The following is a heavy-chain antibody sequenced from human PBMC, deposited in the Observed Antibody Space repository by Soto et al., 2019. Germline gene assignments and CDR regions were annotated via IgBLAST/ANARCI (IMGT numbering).Heavy chain of an antibody. Sequence: QVQLVQSGAELKRPGSSVQVSCKASGGTLSSHAVSWVRQAPGQGLEWIGGIIPFFGTTKYARKFQGRVRLTADESAITAYMELSGLRSDDTAVYYCARGLRVLEWPSPLDFWGQGTPVTVSS. D-gene: IGHD3-3*01. CDR2: IIPFFGTT. CDR3: ARGLRVLEWPSPLDF. V-gene: IGHV1-69*12. CDR1: GGTLSSHA. J-gene: IGHJ4*02.